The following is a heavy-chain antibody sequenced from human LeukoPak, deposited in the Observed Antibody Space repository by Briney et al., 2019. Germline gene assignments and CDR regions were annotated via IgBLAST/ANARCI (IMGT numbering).Heavy chain of an antibody. CDR3: ARDREGFDSSGYYYYYMDV. J-gene: IGHJ6*03. CDR1: GYTFTSYG. CDR2: ISAYNGNT. V-gene: IGHV1-18*01. D-gene: IGHD3-22*01. Sequence: ASVKVSCKASGYTFTSYGISWVRQAPGQGLERMGWISAYNGNTNYAQKLQGRVTMTTDTSTSTAYMELRSLRSDDTAVYYCARDREGFDSSGYYYYYMDVWGKGTTVTVSS.